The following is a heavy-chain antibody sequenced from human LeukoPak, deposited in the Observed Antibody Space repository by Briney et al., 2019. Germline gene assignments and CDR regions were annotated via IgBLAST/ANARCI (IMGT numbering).Heavy chain of an antibody. CDR3: ARGRKILTMVRGVSKNNWFDP. CDR1: GGSISSYY. V-gene: IGHV4-4*09. J-gene: IGHJ5*02. Sequence: SETLSLTCTVSGGSISSYYWSWIRQPPGKGLEWIGYIYTSGSTNYNPSLKSRVTISVDTSKNQFSLKLNSVTAADTAVYYCARGRKILTMVRGVSKNNWFDPWGRGALVTVSS. CDR2: IYTSGST. D-gene: IGHD3-10*01.